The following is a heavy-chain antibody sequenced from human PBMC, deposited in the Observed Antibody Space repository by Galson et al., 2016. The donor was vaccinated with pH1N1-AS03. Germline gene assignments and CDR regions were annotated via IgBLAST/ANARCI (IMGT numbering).Heavy chain of an antibody. CDR2: ISSSTSYI. J-gene: IGHJ6*02. D-gene: IGHD2-2*01. CDR1: GFTFTNYS. Sequence: SLRLSCAASGFTFTNYSMNWVRQAPGQGLEWVSSISSSTSYIYYGDSVKGRFTISRDNVKNSLYLQMTSLRAEDTAVYYCSRGDYCSSTSCFWPPLYGMDGWGQGTTVTVSS. V-gene: IGHV3-21*01. CDR3: SRGDYCSSTSCFWPPLYGMDG.